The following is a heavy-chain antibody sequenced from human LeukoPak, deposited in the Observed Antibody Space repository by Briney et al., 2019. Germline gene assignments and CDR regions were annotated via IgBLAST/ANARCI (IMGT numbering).Heavy chain of an antibody. V-gene: IGHV4-59*01. J-gene: IGHJ4*02. D-gene: IGHD3-10*01. Sequence: SETLSLTCPVSGGSISSYYWSWIRQPPGKGLEWIGYIYYSGSTNYNPSLKSRVTISVDTSKNQFSLKLSSVTAADTAVYYCARYQRDMVRGVIFDYWGQGTLVTVSS. CDR1: GGSISSYY. CDR2: IYYSGST. CDR3: ARYQRDMVRGVIFDY.